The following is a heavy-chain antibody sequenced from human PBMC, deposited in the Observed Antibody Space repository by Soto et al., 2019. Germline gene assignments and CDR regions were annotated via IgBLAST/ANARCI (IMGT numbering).Heavy chain of an antibody. CDR1: GYTFTSYG. CDR3: ARDPFEYSSSSRARPVHRNYYYYYVMDV. V-gene: IGHV1-18*01. J-gene: IGHJ6*02. D-gene: IGHD6-6*01. Sequence: ASVKVCCEAPGYTFTSYGIMWVRQAPGQGLEWMGWISAYNGKTNYAQKFQGRVTMTADESTSTAYMELSSLRSEDTAVYYCARDPFEYSSSSRARPVHRNYYYYYVMDVWGQGTTVTVSS. CDR2: ISAYNGKT.